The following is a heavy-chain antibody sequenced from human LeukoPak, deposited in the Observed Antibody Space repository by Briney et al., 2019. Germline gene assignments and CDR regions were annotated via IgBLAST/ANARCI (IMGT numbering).Heavy chain of an antibody. D-gene: IGHD3-22*01. J-gene: IGHJ4*02. CDR3: ARTYDSSGYYSY. CDR2: IYHSGST. CDR1: GGSISSGGYY. Sequence: SETLSLTCTVSGGSISSGGYYWSWIRQPPGKGLEWIGYIYHSGSTNYNPSLKSRVTISVDTSKNQFSLKLSSVTAADTAVYYCARTYDSSGYYSYWGQGTLVTVSS. V-gene: IGHV4-30-2*01.